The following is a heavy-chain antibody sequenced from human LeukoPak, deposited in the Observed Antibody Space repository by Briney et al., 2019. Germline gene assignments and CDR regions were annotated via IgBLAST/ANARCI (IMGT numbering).Heavy chain of an antibody. J-gene: IGHJ6*02. Sequence: PGGSLRLSCAASGFIFSTYWMTWVRQAPGKGLEWVATIKYDGDEKFYVDSVTGRFTISRDNAKNSLHLQMNSLRAEDTAVYYCAREYSSRSYYYGMDVWGQGTTVTVSS. CDR2: IKYDGDEK. CDR1: GFIFSTYW. CDR3: AREYSSRSYYYGMDV. V-gene: IGHV3-7*01. D-gene: IGHD6-13*01.